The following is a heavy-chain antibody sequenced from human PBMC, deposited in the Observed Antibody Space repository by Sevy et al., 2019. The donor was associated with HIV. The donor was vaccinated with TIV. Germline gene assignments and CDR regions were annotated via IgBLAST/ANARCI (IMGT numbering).Heavy chain of an antibody. Sequence: GGSLRLSCAASGFTFSNAWMSWVRQAPGKGLEWVGRIKSKTDGGTTDYAAPVKGRFTISRDDSKNKLYLQMNSLKTEDTAVYYCTTEIAAAGIDYWGQGTLVTVSS. V-gene: IGHV3-15*01. CDR2: IKSKTDGGTT. CDR3: TTEIAAAGIDY. CDR1: GFTFSNAW. J-gene: IGHJ4*02. D-gene: IGHD6-13*01.